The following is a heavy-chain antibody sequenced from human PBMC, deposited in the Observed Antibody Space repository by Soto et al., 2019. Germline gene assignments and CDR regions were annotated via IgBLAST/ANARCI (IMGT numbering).Heavy chain of an antibody. Sequence: SETLSLTCAVSGGSISSGGYSWSWIRQPPGKGLEWIGYIYHSGSTYYNPSLKSRVTISVDRSKNQFSLKLSSVTAADTAVYYCARVRGAYYYYGLDVWGQGTTVTVSS. V-gene: IGHV4-30-2*01. CDR3: ARVRGAYYYYGLDV. CDR1: GGSISSGGYS. CDR2: IYHSGST. D-gene: IGHD3-10*01. J-gene: IGHJ6*02.